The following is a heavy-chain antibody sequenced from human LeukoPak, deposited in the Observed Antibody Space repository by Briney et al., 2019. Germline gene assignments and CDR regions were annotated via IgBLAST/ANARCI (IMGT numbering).Heavy chain of an antibody. V-gene: IGHV3-30*04. CDR2: ISSDGRIQ. Sequence: GGSQRLSCAASGFTFSIYAMDWVRQAPGKGLEWVAFISSDGRIQYYAYSVKGRFTISRDNSKNTLFLQMNGLRDEDTAVYYCDPHDSASQFWGQGTLVTVSS. D-gene: IGHD6-6*01. CDR1: GFTFSIYA. J-gene: IGHJ4*02. CDR3: DPHDSASQF.